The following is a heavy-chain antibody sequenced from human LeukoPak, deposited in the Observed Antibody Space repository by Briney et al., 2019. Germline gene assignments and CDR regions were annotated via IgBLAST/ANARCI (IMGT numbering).Heavy chain of an antibody. D-gene: IGHD3-10*01. CDR2: ISFDGSNK. V-gene: IGHV3-30*03. J-gene: IGHJ4*02. Sequence: GGSLRLSCVASGFTFSSHGIHWVRQAPGKGLEWVAVISFDGSNKYFADSVKGRFTISRDNSKNTLYLQMNSLRAEDTAVYYCARDWSYSAHPHRFDYWGQGTLVTVSS. CDR3: ARDWSYSAHPHRFDY. CDR1: GFTFSSHG.